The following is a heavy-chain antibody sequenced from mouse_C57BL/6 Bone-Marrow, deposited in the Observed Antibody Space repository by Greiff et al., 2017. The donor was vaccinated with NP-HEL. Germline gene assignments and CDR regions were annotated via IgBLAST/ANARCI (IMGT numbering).Heavy chain of an antibody. J-gene: IGHJ1*03. CDR2: IDPSDSYT. V-gene: IGHV1-69*01. CDR1: GYTFTSYW. CDR3: AAGYDEDWYFDV. D-gene: IGHD2-2*01. Sequence: VQLQQPGAELVMPGASVKLSCKASGYTFTSYWMHWVKQRPGQGLEWIGEIDPSDSYTNYNQKFKGKSTLTVDKSSSTAYMQLSSLTSEDSAVYYCAAGYDEDWYFDVWGTGTTVTISS.